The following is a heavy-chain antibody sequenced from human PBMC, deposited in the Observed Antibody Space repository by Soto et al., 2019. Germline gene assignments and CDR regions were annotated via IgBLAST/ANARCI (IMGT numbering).Heavy chain of an antibody. CDR3: AREGNLEYSSSSSGYYYYYYGMDV. Sequence: GESLKISCQGSGYSFTSYWISWVRQMPGKGLEWMGRIVPSDSYTNYSPSFQGHVTISADKSISTAYLQWSSLKASDTAMYYCAREGNLEYSSSSSGYYYYYYGMDVWGQGTTVTVSS. CDR2: IVPSDSYT. J-gene: IGHJ6*02. V-gene: IGHV5-10-1*01. CDR1: GYSFTSYW. D-gene: IGHD6-6*01.